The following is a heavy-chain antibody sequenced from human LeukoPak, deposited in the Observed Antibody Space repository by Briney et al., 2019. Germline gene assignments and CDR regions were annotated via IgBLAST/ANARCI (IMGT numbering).Heavy chain of an antibody. V-gene: IGHV4-34*01. Sequence: KPSETLSLSCAVYGESFRDYYWSWIRQPPGKGLEWIGEINHSGSTNYNPSLKSRVTISVDTSKNQFSLKLSSVTAADTAVYYCARALDYWGQGTLVTVSS. J-gene: IGHJ4*02. CDR2: INHSGST. CDR3: ARALDY. CDR1: GESFRDYY.